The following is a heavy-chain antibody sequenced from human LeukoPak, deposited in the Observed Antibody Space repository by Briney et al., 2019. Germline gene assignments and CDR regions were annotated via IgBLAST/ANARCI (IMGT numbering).Heavy chain of an antibody. CDR2: INPISGGT. CDR3: AVERGGTPVTHFDQ. CDR1: GYTFTGYY. J-gene: IGHJ4*02. V-gene: IGHV1-2*02. Sequence: ASMKLSCKASGYTFTGYYMHWVRQAPRQGLEWMGCINPISGGTTFAQNFQARVPLTRDTSIRTAYMELRTLTSDDTAVYFCAVERGGTPVTHFDQWGKGTLVSVFS. D-gene: IGHD4-17*01.